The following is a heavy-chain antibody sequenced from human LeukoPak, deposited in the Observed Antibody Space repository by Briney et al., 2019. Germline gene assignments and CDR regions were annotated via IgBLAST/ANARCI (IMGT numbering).Heavy chain of an antibody. V-gene: IGHV1-69*05. CDR1: GGTFSSYA. CDR3: ARVLYCSSTSCPYFDY. Sequence: SVKVSCKASGGTFSSYAISWVRQAPGQGLEWMGRIIPIFGTANYAQKFQGRVTITTDESTSTAYMELSSLRSDDTAVYYCARVLYCSSTSCPYFDYWGQGTLVTVSS. J-gene: IGHJ4*02. D-gene: IGHD2-2*01. CDR2: IIPIFGTA.